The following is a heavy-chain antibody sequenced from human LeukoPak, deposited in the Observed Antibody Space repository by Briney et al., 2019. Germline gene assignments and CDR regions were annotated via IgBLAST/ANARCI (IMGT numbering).Heavy chain of an antibody. Sequence: PGGSLRLSCAASGFTFSSYEMNWVRQAPGKGLEWVSYIRSSSSYIYYADSLKGRFTISRDNAKNSLYLQMNSLRAEDSAVYYCARDGPSIAADFDCWGQGTLVTVSS. J-gene: IGHJ4*02. CDR1: GFTFSSYE. D-gene: IGHD6-6*01. CDR2: IRSSSSYI. CDR3: ARDGPSIAADFDC. V-gene: IGHV3-21*05.